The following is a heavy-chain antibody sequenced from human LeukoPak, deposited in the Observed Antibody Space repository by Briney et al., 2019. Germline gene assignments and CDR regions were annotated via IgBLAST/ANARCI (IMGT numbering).Heavy chain of an antibody. CDR2: ISSSGGTI. J-gene: IGHJ3*02. Sequence: GGSLRLSCAASGFTFSSYEMNWVRQAPGKGLEWVSYISSSGGTIYYADSVKGRFTISRDNAKNSLYLQMNSLRAEDTAVYYCARDDIAAAATGAFDIWGQGTMVTVSS. CDR3: ARDDIAAAATGAFDI. CDR1: GFTFSSYE. V-gene: IGHV3-48*03. D-gene: IGHD6-13*01.